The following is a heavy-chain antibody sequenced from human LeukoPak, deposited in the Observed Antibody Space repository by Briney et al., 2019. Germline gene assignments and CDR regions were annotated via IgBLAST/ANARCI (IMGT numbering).Heavy chain of an antibody. V-gene: IGHV1-8*01. CDR2: MNPNSGNT. Sequence: VASVKVSCKASGYTFTSYDINWVRQATGQGLEWMGWMNPNSGNTGYAQKFQGRVTMTRNTSISTAYMELSSLRSEDTAVYYCAGSPRGAVAGILTYAFDIWGQGTMVTVSS. CDR1: GYTFTSYD. CDR3: AGSPRGAVAGILTYAFDI. D-gene: IGHD6-19*01. J-gene: IGHJ3*02.